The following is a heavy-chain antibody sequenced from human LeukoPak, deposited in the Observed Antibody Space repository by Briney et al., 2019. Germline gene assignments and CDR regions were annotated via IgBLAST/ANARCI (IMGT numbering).Heavy chain of an antibody. V-gene: IGHV3-30-3*01. Sequence: PGGSLRLSCAASGFTFSSYAMHWVRQAPGKGLEWVAVISYDGSNKYYADSVKGRFTISRDNSKNTLYLQMNSLRAEDTAVYYCARDPEISSTTTPPDYWGQGTLVTVSS. CDR3: ARDPEISSTTTPPDY. CDR2: ISYDGSNK. CDR1: GFTFSSYA. J-gene: IGHJ4*02. D-gene: IGHD2-2*01.